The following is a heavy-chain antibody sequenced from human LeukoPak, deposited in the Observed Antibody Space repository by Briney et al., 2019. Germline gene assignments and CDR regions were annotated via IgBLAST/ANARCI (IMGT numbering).Heavy chain of an antibody. CDR1: GFTFSSYS. J-gene: IGHJ4*02. D-gene: IGHD3-22*01. Sequence: PGGSLRLSCAASGFTFSSYSMNWVRQAPGKGLEWVSSISSSSRHIYYADSVKGRFTISRDNSKNTLYLQMNSLRAEDTAMYYCAKDSAYYYDSSGYYYDWGQGTLVTVSS. CDR2: ISSSSRHI. V-gene: IGHV3-21*01. CDR3: AKDSAYYYDSSGYYYD.